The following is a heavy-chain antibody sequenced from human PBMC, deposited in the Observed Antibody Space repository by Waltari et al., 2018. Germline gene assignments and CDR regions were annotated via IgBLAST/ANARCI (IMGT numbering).Heavy chain of an antibody. Sequence: QVQLQESGPRLVKPSETLSLTCTLSDGSLSTYYWSWIRQPAGEGLEWIGRIFPTGSANSNPTLKSRATMAIDSSKNQFYLNINSVTAADTAVYYCARGGHRTFDYWGQGTLITVSS. CDR1: DGSLSTYY. CDR3: ARGGHRTFDY. CDR2: IFPTGSA. J-gene: IGHJ4*02. V-gene: IGHV4-4*07.